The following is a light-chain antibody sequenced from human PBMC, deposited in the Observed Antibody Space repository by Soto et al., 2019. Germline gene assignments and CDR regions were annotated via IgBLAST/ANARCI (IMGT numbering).Light chain of an antibody. CDR2: GDN. CDR3: QSYDISLSGSWV. V-gene: IGLV1-40*01. Sequence: QSVLTQPPSMSGAPGQRVAISCTGSSSNIGAGYDVHWYQQLPGATPKLLIYGDNNRPSGVPDRFSGSKSDTSASLAITGLQAEDEADYFCQSYDISLSGSWVFGGGTKVTVL. J-gene: IGLJ3*02. CDR1: SSNIGAGYD.